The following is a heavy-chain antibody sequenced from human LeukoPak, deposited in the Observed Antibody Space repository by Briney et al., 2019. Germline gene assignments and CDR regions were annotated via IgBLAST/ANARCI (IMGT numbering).Heavy chain of an antibody. Sequence: AGGSLRLSCAASGFTFSSYAMSWVRQAPGKGLEWVSAISGSGGSTYYADSVKGRFTSSRDNSKNTLFLQMNSLRAEDTAVYYCAKHSGEVIVGATVNAWGQGTLVTVSS. CDR2: ISGSGGST. CDR1: GFTFSSYA. CDR3: AKHSGEVIVGATVNA. D-gene: IGHD1-26*01. V-gene: IGHV3-23*01. J-gene: IGHJ4*02.